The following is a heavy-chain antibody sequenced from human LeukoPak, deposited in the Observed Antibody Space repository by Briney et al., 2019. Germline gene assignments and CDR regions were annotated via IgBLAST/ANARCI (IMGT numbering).Heavy chain of an antibody. D-gene: IGHD3-9*01. CDR2: ISGSGGST. V-gene: IGHV3-23*01. CDR3: AKRVYDILTGYLDP. Sequence: KXLEXVSAISGSGGSTYYADSVKGRFTISRDNSKNTLYLQMNSLRAEDTAVYYCAKRVYDILTGYLDPWGQGTLVTVSS. J-gene: IGHJ5*02.